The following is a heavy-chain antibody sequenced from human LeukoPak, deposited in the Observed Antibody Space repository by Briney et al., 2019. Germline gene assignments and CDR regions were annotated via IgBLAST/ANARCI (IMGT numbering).Heavy chain of an antibody. J-gene: IGHJ3*02. Sequence: SGPTLVNPTQTLTLTCTFSGFSLSISGVGVGWIRQPPGKAPEWLALIYWNDDKRYSPSLKSRLTITKDTSKNQVVLTMTNMDPVDTATYYCAHRIAVTDPVDAFDIWGQGTMVTVSS. CDR1: GFSLSISGVG. D-gene: IGHD6-19*01. V-gene: IGHV2-5*01. CDR2: IYWNDDK. CDR3: AHRIAVTDPVDAFDI.